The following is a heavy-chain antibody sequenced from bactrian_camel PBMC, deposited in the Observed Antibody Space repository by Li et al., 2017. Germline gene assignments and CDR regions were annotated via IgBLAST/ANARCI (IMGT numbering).Heavy chain of an antibody. CDR3: AIRTSWPCPRDPTGFSYQY. Sequence: HVQLVESGGGSVQVGGSLRLSCVASRSSHDIHSGYCMGWFRQAPGKAREGIAGIRRDGDEHYADSVKGRFTISKDNAKNTLDLQMNNLKIEDTAMYYCAIRTSWPCPRDPTGFSYQYWGKGTQVTVS. CDR1: RSSHDIHSGYC. V-gene: IGHV3S6*01. CDR2: IRRDGDE. J-gene: IGHJ4*01.